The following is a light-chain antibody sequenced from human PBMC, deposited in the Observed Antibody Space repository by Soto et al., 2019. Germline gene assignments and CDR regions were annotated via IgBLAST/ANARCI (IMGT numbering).Light chain of an antibody. V-gene: IGKV4-1*01. J-gene: IGKJ4*01. CDR3: QQYFSTPRT. CDR2: WAS. Sequence: DIVMTQSPDSLTVSLGERATINCKSSQSILYSSSYKNYLAWYQQKPGQPPELRIYWASTREFGVPDRFRGSGSGTDFTLTISSLQAEDVAVYYCQQYFSTPRTFGGGTKVEIK. CDR1: QSILYSSSYKNY.